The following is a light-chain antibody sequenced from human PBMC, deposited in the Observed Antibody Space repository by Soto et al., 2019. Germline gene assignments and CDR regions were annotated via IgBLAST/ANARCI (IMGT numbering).Light chain of an antibody. V-gene: IGKV3-20*01. CDR3: QQYGSSGT. CDR1: QSVTSN. Sequence: EVVMTQSLGAVSVSPGERATLSCRASQSVTSNVAWYQQKPGQAPRLLIYGASSRATGIPDRFSGSGSGTDFTLTISRLEPEDFAVYYCQQYGSSGTFGQGTKVDIK. J-gene: IGKJ1*01. CDR2: GAS.